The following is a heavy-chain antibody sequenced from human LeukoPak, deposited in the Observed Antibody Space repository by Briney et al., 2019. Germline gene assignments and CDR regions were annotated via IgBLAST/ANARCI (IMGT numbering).Heavy chain of an antibody. CDR2: IKEDGGEI. J-gene: IGHJ4*02. V-gene: IGHV3-7*04. D-gene: IGHD2-2*02. CDR3: VRYTRRYPFDY. CDR1: GFTFSNYW. Sequence: PGGSLRLSCAASGFTFSNYWMGWVRQAPGKGLEWVANIKEDGGEIYYVGSVRGRFTISRDNAKNSLSLQMNSLRAEDTAVYYCVRYTRRYPFDYWGQGTLVTVSS.